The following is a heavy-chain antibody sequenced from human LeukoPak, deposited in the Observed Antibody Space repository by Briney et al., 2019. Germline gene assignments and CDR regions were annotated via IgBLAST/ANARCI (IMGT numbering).Heavy chain of an antibody. Sequence: GASVKVSCKASGYTFTSYGISWVRQAPGQGLEWMGWINPNSGGTNYAQKFQGRVTMTRDTSISTAYMELSRLRSDDTAVYYCARGLSPPTTTVTTYYYYMDVWGKGTTVTISS. CDR2: INPNSGGT. J-gene: IGHJ6*03. V-gene: IGHV1-2*02. D-gene: IGHD4-17*01. CDR3: ARGLSPPTTTVTTYYYYMDV. CDR1: GYTFTSYG.